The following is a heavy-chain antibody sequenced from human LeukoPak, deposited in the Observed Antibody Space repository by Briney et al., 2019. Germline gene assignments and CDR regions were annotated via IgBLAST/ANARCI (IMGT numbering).Heavy chain of an antibody. J-gene: IGHJ6*03. D-gene: IGHD2-21*01. Sequence: SGTLSLTCTASGASISGYYWSWIRQPPGKELEWIGYFYTSGSAHYNPSLRSRVTMSVDTSKNQFSLKLSSVTAADTAVYYCARGLRDEDRHYNYYYMGVWGKGTTVTVSS. CDR2: FYTSGSA. CDR1: GASISGYY. V-gene: IGHV4-4*09. CDR3: ARGLRDEDRHYNYYYMGV.